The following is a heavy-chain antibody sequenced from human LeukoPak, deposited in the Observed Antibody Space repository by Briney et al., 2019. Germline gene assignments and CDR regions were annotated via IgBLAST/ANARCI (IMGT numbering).Heavy chain of an antibody. CDR2: MNPNSGNT. Sequence: ASVKVSCKASGYTFTSYDINWVRQATGQGLEWMGWMNPNSGNTGYAQKFQGRVTTTRNTSISTAYMELSSLRSEDTAVYYCARAYYDTSAYPGYWGQGTLVTVSS. J-gene: IGHJ4*02. D-gene: IGHD3-22*01. CDR1: GYTFTSYD. CDR3: ARAYYDTSAYPGY. V-gene: IGHV1-8*01.